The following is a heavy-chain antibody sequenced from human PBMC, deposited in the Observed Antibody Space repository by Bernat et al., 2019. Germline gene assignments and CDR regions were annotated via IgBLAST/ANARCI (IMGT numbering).Heavy chain of an antibody. CDR1: GYTFSSNW. J-gene: IGHJ3*02. CDR2: IDPSESYM. D-gene: IGHD3-3*02. CDR3: ARHFGSVHDAFDI. V-gene: IGHV5-10-1*03. Sequence: EVQLVQSGAEVKKPGESLRISCKGSGYTFSSNWITWVRQMPGKGLEWMGRIDPSESYMNYSPSFQGHVTISADKSISTAYLQWSSLKASDTAMYYCARHFGSVHDAFDIWGQGTMVTVSS.